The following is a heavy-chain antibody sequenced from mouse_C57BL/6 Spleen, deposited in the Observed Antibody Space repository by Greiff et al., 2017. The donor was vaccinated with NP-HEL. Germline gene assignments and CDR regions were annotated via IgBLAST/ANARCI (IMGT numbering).Heavy chain of an antibody. J-gene: IGHJ4*01. D-gene: IGHD2-3*01. CDR3: ARSLDGYYDLDY. CDR2: IYPSDSET. Sequence: QVQLQQPGAELVRPGSSVKLSCKASGYTFTSYWMDWVKQRPGQGLEWIGNIYPSDSETHYNQKFKDKATLTVDKSSSTAYMQLSSLTSEDSAVYYCARSLDGYYDLDYWGQGTSVTVSS. CDR1: GYTFTSYW. V-gene: IGHV1-61*01.